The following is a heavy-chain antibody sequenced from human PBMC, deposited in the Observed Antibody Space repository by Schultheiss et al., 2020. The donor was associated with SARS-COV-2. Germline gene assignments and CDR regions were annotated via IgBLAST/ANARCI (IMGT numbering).Heavy chain of an antibody. CDR3: AREDGDYELFYYYGMDV. CDR1: GFTFSSYS. Sequence: GGSLRLSCAASGFTFSSYSMNWVRQAPGKGLEWVAVIWYDGSNKYYADSVKGRFTISRDNSKNTLYLQMNSLRAEDTAVYYCAREDGDYELFYYYGMDVWGQGTTVTVSS. V-gene: IGHV3-33*08. D-gene: IGHD4-17*01. CDR2: IWYDGSNK. J-gene: IGHJ6*02.